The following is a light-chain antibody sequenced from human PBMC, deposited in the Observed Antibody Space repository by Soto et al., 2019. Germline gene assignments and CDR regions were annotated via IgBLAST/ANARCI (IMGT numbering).Light chain of an antibody. CDR1: QDISKY. V-gene: IGKV1-33*01. CDR2: DAS. CDR3: QKYDNDPLT. Sequence: DIPMTQSPSSLSASVGDRVTITCQASQDISKYLNWYQQKPGKAPKLLIYDASNLETGVPSRFSGSGSGTDFSFTISSLQPEDIATYYCQKYDNDPLTFGGGTKVEIK. J-gene: IGKJ4*01.